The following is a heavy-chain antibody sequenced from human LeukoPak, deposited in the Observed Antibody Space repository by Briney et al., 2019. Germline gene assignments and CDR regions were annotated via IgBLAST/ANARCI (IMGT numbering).Heavy chain of an antibody. V-gene: IGHV3-33*01. Sequence: EAGGSLRLSCAASGFTLSSYGMHWVRQAPGKGLEWVAVIWYDGSNKYYADSVKGRFTISRDNSKNTLYLQMNSLRAEDTAVYYCARDTRSRSWYFLFDSWGQGTLVTVSS. J-gene: IGHJ4*02. D-gene: IGHD6-13*01. CDR1: GFTLSSYG. CDR2: IWYDGSNK. CDR3: ARDTRSRSWYFLFDS.